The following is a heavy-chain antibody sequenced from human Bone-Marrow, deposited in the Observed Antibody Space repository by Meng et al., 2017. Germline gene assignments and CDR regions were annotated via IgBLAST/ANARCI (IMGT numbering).Heavy chain of an antibody. CDR2: IYWNDDK. D-gene: IGHD3-10*01. V-gene: IGHV2-5*01. J-gene: IGHJ5*02. CDR1: WFSLSTSGVG. Sequence: QITLKESGPTLVKPTQTLTLTCTFSWFSLSTSGVGVGWIRQPPGKALEWLALIYWNDDKRYSPSLKSRLTITKDTSKNQVVLTMTNMDPVDTATYYCAHRVMVRGVLNNWFDPWGQGTLVTVSS. CDR3: AHRVMVRGVLNNWFDP.